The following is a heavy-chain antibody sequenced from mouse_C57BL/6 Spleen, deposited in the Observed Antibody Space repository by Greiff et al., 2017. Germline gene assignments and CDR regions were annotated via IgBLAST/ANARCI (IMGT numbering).Heavy chain of an antibody. CDR2: IRNKANGYTT. CDR1: GFTFTDYY. V-gene: IGHV7-3*01. CDR3: ARYRLFQQRYFDV. Sequence: DVKLVESGGGLVQPGGSLSLSCAASGFTFTDYYMSWVRQPPGKALEWLGFIRNKANGYTTEYSASVKGRFTISRDNSQSILYLQMNALRAEDSASYYCARYRLFQQRYFDVWGTGTTVTVSS. J-gene: IGHJ1*03.